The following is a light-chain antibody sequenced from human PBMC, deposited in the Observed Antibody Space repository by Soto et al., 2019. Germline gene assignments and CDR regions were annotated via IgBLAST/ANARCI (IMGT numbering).Light chain of an antibody. CDR1: SGHSSYA. J-gene: IGLJ2*01. CDR3: QTWGTGIVV. V-gene: IGLV4-69*01. CDR2: LNSDGSH. Sequence: QPVLTQSPSASASLGASVKLTCTLSSGHSSYAIAWHQQQPEKGPRYLMKLNSDGSHSKGDGIPDRFSGSISGAERYLAISGLQSEDEADYYCQTWGTGIVVFGGGTTLTVL.